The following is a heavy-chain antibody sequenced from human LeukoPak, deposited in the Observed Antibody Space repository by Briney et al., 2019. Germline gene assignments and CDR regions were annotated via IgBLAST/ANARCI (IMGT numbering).Heavy chain of an antibody. V-gene: IGHV4-4*02. Sequence: SETLSLTCAVSSGSINSNWWSWVRQPPGKRLEWIGEIYHSGSTNYNPTLKSRVTISVDKSKNQFSLRLTSVTAADTAVYYCARATKDAFDIWGQGTMVTVSS. CDR1: SGSINSNW. CDR3: ARATKDAFDI. CDR2: IYHSGST. J-gene: IGHJ3*02.